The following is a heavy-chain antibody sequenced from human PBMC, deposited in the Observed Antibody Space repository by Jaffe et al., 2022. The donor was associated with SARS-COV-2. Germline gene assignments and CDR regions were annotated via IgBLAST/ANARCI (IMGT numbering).Heavy chain of an antibody. V-gene: IGHV3-33*01. CDR2: IWYDGSNK. Sequence: QVQLVESGGGVVQPGRSLRLSCAASGFTFSSYGMHWVRQAPGKGLEWVAVIWYDGSNKYYADSVKGRFTISRDNSKNTLYLQMNSLRAEDTAVYYCARDGRVLRFLEWLLFDYWGQGTLVTVSS. CDR3: ARDGRVLRFLEWLLFDY. J-gene: IGHJ4*02. D-gene: IGHD3-3*01. CDR1: GFTFSSYG.